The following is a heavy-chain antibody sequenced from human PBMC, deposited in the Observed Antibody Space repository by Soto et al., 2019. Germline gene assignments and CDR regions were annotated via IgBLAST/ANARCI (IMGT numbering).Heavy chain of an antibody. J-gene: IGHJ4*02. CDR2: IWYDGSNK. V-gene: IGHV3-33*01. CDR3: ARDYGFGDYGLFDY. Sequence: QVQLVESGGGVVQPGRSLRLSCAASGFTFSSYGMHWVRQAPGKGLAWVAVIWYDGSNKYYADSVKGRFTISRDNSKNTLYLQMNSRRAEDTAVYYCARDYGFGDYGLFDYWGQGTLVTVSS. D-gene: IGHD4-17*01. CDR1: GFTFSSYG.